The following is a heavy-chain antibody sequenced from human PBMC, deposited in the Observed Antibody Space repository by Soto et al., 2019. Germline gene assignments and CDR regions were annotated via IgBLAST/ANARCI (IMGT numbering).Heavy chain of an antibody. CDR3: ARGEVLPAASLDY. CDR2: IHYSGST. D-gene: IGHD2-2*01. Sequence: PSETLSLTCTVSGGSISSGGYYWSWIRQRPGKGLEWIGDIHYSGSTFYNPSLKSRVTISVDTSENQFSLKLSSMTAVDTAVYYCARGEVLPAASLDYWGQGTLVTVSS. J-gene: IGHJ4*02. CDR1: GGSISSGGYY. V-gene: IGHV4-31*03.